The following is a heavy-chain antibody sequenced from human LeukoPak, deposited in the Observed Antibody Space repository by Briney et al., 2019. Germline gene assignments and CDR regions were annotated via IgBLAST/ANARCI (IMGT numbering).Heavy chain of an antibody. J-gene: IGHJ4*02. Sequence: SETLSLTCAVYGGSFSGHYWSWIRQPPGKGLEWIGEINHSGSTNYNPSLKSRVTISVDTSKNQFSLKLTSVTAADTAVYYCARGRSGYYYGSGSDYWGQGTLVTVSS. CDR2: INHSGST. D-gene: IGHD3-10*01. CDR3: ARGRSGYYYGSGSDY. V-gene: IGHV4-34*01. CDR1: GGSFSGHY.